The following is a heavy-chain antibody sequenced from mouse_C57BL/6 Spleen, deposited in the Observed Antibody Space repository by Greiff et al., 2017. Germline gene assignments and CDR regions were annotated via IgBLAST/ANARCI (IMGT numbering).Heavy chain of an antibody. V-gene: IGHV5-4*03. CDR1: GFTFSSYA. CDR2: ISDGGSYT. Sequence: EVMLVESGGGLVKPGGSLKLSCAASGFTFSSYAMSWVRQTPEKRLEWVATISDGGSYTYYPDNVKGRFTISRENAKNNLYLQMSHLKSEDTAMYYCARGDLLLLDYWGQGTTLTVSS. D-gene: IGHD1-1*01. J-gene: IGHJ2*01. CDR3: ARGDLLLLDY.